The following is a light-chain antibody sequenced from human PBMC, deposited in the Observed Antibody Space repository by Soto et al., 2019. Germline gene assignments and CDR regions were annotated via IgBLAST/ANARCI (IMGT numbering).Light chain of an antibody. CDR3: QSYDSSLSGYV. V-gene: IGLV1-40*01. Sequence: QSVLTQPPSVSEATGQRVTISCTGSSSNIGAGYEAHWYQQVPGTAPKLLIYENNNRPSGVPDRFSGSKSGTSASLAITGLKAEDEAEYYCQSYDSSLSGYVFGTGTKLTVL. J-gene: IGLJ1*01. CDR1: SSNIGAGYE. CDR2: ENN.